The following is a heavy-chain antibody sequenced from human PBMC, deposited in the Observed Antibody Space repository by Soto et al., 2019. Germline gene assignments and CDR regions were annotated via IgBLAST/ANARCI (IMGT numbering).Heavy chain of an antibody. CDR2: IHWDDDK. J-gene: IGHJ4*02. V-gene: IGHV2-5*02. Sequence: QITLKESGPTLVKPTQTLTLTCTFSGFSLSATGVGVGWIRQPPGKALEWLALIHWDDDKRYSPSLRSRLNLXKXNSKSQVVLTMTNMDPVDTATYYCAHCIAARYYFDSWGQGVVVTVSS. CDR3: AHCIAARYYFDS. CDR1: GFSLSATGVG. D-gene: IGHD6-6*01.